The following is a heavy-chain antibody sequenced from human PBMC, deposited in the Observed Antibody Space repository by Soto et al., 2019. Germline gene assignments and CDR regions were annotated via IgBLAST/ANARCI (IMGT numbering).Heavy chain of an antibody. CDR2: ISSNGVGT. J-gene: IGHJ6*03. Sequence: GGSLRLSCAASGFTLSGYAMDWVRQAPGKGLEYVSGISSNGVGTYYANSVQGRFTISRDNSKNTVYLQMGSLRPEDMAVYYCARRARPDFYYMDVWGKGSTVTVSS. CDR1: GFTLSGYA. CDR3: ARRARPDFYYMDV. V-gene: IGHV3-64*01. D-gene: IGHD6-6*01.